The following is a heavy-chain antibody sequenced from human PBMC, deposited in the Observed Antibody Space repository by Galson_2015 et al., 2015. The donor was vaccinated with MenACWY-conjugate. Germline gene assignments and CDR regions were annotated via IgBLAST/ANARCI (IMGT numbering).Heavy chain of an antibody. V-gene: IGHV3-7*03. CDR2: IKQDGSGK. CDR3: ASQTWTGYFDY. D-gene: IGHD3-10*01. CDR1: GFTFSNYW. J-gene: IGHJ4*02. Sequence: SLRLSCAASGFTFSNYWMSWVRQAPGEGLEWVANIKQDGSGKYYVDSVKGQFTISRDNAKNSLYLQMNSLRAEDTAMYYCASQTWTGYFDYWGQGILVTVSS.